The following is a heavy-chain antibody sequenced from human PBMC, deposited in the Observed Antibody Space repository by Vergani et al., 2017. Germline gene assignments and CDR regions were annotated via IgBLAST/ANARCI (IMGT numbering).Heavy chain of an antibody. V-gene: IGHV4-39*01. Sequence: QVQLQESGPGLVKPSETLTLTCSVSGASIRSSNYYWGWIRQPPGKGLEWIASIYYSGSTYYNPSLKSRVTISVDTSKNQFSLKLSSVTAADTAVYVCAGHSTVEWLVKLGWIDPWGQGILVTVSS. D-gene: IGHD6-19*01. CDR2: IYYSGST. CDR3: AGHSTVEWLVKLGWIDP. CDR1: GASIRSSNYY. J-gene: IGHJ5*02.